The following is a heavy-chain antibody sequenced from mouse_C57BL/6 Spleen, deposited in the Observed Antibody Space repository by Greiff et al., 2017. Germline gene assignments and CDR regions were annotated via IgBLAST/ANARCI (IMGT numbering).Heavy chain of an antibody. CDR1: GYTFTSYW. V-gene: IGHV1-50*01. J-gene: IGHJ3*01. CDR3: ARGGGGLLRGFAY. CDR2: IDPSDSYT. D-gene: IGHD1-1*01. Sequence: VQLQQPGAELVKPGASVKLSCKASGYTFTSYWMQWVKQRPGQGLEWIGEIDPSDSYTNYNQKFKGKATLTVETSSSTAYMQLSSLTSEDSAVYYCARGGGGLLRGFAYWGQGTLVTVSA.